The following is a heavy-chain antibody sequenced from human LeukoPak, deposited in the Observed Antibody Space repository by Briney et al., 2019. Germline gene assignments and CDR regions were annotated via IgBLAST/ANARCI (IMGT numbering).Heavy chain of an antibody. CDR2: INWNGGST. V-gene: IGHV3-20*04. Sequence: GGSLRLSCAASGFTFDDYGMSWVRQAPGKGLEWVSGINWNGGSTGYADSVKGRFTISRDNAKNSLYLQMNSLSAEDTAVYYCARLGAGIFYLDLWGQGTLVTVSS. D-gene: IGHD3-16*02. CDR3: ARLGAGIFYLDL. CDR1: GFTFDDYG. J-gene: IGHJ4*02.